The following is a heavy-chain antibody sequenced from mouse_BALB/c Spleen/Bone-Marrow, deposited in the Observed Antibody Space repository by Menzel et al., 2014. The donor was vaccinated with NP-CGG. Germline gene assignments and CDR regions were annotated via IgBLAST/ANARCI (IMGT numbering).Heavy chain of an antibody. J-gene: IGHJ2*01. V-gene: IGHV1-12*01. Sequence: QVQLKESGAELVKPGASMKMSCKASGYTFTSYSLHWIKQTPGQGLEWIGAIYPGNGDTSYNQRFKGKATLTTDKSSNTAYMQLSSLTSEDSAVYYCAREGRSHFDHWGQGSTLTVSS. CDR3: AREGRSHFDH. CDR2: IYPGNGDT. CDR1: GYTFTSYS.